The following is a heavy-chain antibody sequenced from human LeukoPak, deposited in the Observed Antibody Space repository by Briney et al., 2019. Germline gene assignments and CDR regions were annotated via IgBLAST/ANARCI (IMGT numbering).Heavy chain of an antibody. D-gene: IGHD1-26*01. CDR1: GFTFDDYG. CDR3: ARAKWTLEAFDI. Sequence: VGSLRLSCAASGFTFDDYGMSWVRQAPGKGLEWVSGINWNGGSTGYADSVKGRFTISRDNAKNSLYLQMNSLRAEDTALYYCARAKWTLEAFDIWGQGTMVTVSS. J-gene: IGHJ3*02. V-gene: IGHV3-20*04. CDR2: INWNGGST.